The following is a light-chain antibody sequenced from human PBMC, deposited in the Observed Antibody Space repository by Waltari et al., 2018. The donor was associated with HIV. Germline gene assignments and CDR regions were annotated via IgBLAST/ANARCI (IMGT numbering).Light chain of an antibody. Sequence: QSVLTQPPSASGSPGQRVTISCSASSSTIGSNYVYWYQQLPGTTPKLLIYRNNQRPSGVPDRISGSKSATSASLAISGLRSEDEADFSCAACDDSLSGQVFGPGTKVTVL. J-gene: IGLJ1*01. V-gene: IGLV1-47*01. CDR1: SSTIGSNY. CDR2: RNN. CDR3: AACDDSLSGQV.